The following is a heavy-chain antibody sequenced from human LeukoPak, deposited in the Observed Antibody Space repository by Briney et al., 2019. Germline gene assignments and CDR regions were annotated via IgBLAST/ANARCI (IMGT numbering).Heavy chain of an antibody. V-gene: IGHV3-9*01. CDR2: SGWNSGSI. CDR3: TSRVVVPAAISDY. D-gene: IGHD2-2*01. Sequence: GGSLRLSCAASGFRFDDYAMHWVRQTPEKGLEWVSGSGWNSGSIGYADSVKGRFTISKDNSNNTLYLQMNSLRAEDTAVYYCTSRVVVPAAISDYWGQGTLVTVSS. CDR1: GFRFDDYA. J-gene: IGHJ4*02.